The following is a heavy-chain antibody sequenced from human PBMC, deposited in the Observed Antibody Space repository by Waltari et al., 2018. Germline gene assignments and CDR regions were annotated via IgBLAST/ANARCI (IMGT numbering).Heavy chain of an antibody. CDR2: IYYSGST. V-gene: IGHV4-59*11. J-gene: IGHJ1*01. CDR3: AGDSLVFQH. CDR1: GGSISSHY. D-gene: IGHD4-17*01. Sequence: QVQLQESGPGLVKPSETLSLTCTVSGGSISSHYWSWIRQPPGKGLEWIGYIYYSGSTNYNPSLKSRVTISVDTSKNQFSLKLSSVTAADTAVYYCAGDSLVFQHWGQGTLVTVSS.